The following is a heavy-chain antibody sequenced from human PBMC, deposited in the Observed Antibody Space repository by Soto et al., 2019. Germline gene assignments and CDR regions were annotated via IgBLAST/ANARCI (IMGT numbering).Heavy chain of an antibody. J-gene: IGHJ4*02. CDR2: IYDSGGT. V-gene: IGHV4-59*08. D-gene: IGHD4-17*01. CDR3: ARRNYGEEGYFFDF. Sequence: QVQLRESGPGLVRPSETLSLTCSVSGGAITGYYWSWIRQPPGKGLEWIGYIYDSGGTTYNAALKSRVTISADTSKNQFSLDLRSVTAADTAVYYCARRNYGEEGYFFDFWGQGLLVTVSS. CDR1: GGAITGYY.